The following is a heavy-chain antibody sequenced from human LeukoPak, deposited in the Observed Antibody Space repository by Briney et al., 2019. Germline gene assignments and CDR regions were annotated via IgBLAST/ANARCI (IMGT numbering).Heavy chain of an antibody. CDR2: IAPSSGTT. CDR1: GYTFTSNY. D-gene: IGHD3-3*01. Sequence: ASVKVSCKASGYTFTSNYMHWVRQAPGQGLEWMGVIAPSSGTTSYAQKFQGRVTMTRDTSTSTLYMELSSLTSEDTAVYYCARDSRASITIFGVVRSGWFDPWGQGTLVTVSS. J-gene: IGHJ5*02. V-gene: IGHV1-46*01. CDR3: ARDSRASITIFGVVRSGWFDP.